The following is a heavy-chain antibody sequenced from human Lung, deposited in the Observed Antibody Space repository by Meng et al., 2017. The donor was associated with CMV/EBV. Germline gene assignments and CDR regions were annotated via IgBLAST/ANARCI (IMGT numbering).Heavy chain of an antibody. Sequence: ASXXVSXKTSVFNFYGFYIHWVRRAPGQGLEWMGRINPKNGDPKYAQRFEGRVSMTTDTSITTVYMELRSLRSDDTAFYYCTRRPLGSTRPFDYWGQGTMVTVSS. J-gene: IGHJ4*02. D-gene: IGHD1-26*01. CDR3: TRRPLGSTRPFDY. CDR2: INPKNGDP. V-gene: IGHV1-2*06. CDR1: VFNFYGFY.